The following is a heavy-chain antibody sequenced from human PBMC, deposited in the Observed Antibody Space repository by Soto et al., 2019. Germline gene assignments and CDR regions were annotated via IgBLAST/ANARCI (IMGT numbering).Heavy chain of an antibody. D-gene: IGHD6-25*01. V-gene: IGHV3-33*01. Sequence: QVQLVESGRGVVQPGRSLRLSCAAAGYRFSSHGMHWVRQAPGRGLEWVAAIWYDGSKKCYADSVKGRFIVSRDDSKNTLYLEMNSLRAEDTAVYYCARDPASSMDVWGQGTTVTVSS. CDR2: IWYDGSKK. J-gene: IGHJ6*01. CDR3: ARDPASSMDV. CDR1: GYRFSSHG.